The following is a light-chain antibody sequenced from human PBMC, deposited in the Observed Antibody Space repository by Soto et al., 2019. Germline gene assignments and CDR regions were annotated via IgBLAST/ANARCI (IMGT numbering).Light chain of an antibody. CDR2: DAS. J-gene: IGKJ4*01. CDR3: QQFNNYPLT. Sequence: ATQLTQSPSSLSASVGDRVTITCRASQGISSALVWYQQKPGKAPQLLIYDASSLQSGVPSRFSGSGSGTDFTLTISSLQPEDFATYYCQQFNNYPLTFGGGTKVEIK. CDR1: QGISSA. V-gene: IGKV1D-13*01.